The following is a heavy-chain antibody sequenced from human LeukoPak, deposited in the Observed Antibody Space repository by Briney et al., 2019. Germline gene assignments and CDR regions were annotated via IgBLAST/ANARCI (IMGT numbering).Heavy chain of an antibody. Sequence: GGSLRLSCAAYGFTFSRYGMSWVRQAPGKGLEWVSVISGSDGSGGTTYYADSVTGRFTISRDNAKNTLYLQMNSLRAEDTAVYYCATTYVTGRYDYFDYWGQGTLVTVSS. CDR1: GFTFSRYG. V-gene: IGHV3-23*01. D-gene: IGHD6-19*01. CDR3: ATTYVTGRYDYFDY. J-gene: IGHJ4*02. CDR2: ISGSDGSGGTT.